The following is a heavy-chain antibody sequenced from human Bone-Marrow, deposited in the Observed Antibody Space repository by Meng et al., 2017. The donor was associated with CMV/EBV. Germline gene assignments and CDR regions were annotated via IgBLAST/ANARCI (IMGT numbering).Heavy chain of an antibody. V-gene: IGHV5-51*01. CDR2: IYPGDSDT. CDR1: GYSFTSYW. D-gene: IGHD2-2*01. Sequence: KVSCKGSGYSFTSYWIGWVRQMPGKGLEWMGIIYPGDSDTTYSPSFQGQVTISADKSISTAYLQWSSLKDSDTAMYYCARQLDTRTWDNWFDPWGQGTLVTVSS. CDR3: ARQLDTRTWDNWFDP. J-gene: IGHJ5*02.